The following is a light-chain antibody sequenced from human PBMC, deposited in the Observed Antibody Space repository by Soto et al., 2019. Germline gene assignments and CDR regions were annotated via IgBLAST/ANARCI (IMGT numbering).Light chain of an antibody. CDR3: ATWDDSLNARGV. Sequence: QSVLTQTPSASGTPGQTVTISCSGSRSNIGNNAVSWHQQFPGTAPKLLIYKNNQRPSGVPDRFSGSKSGTSASLAISGLQSEDEADYYCATWDDSLNARGVFGGGTKLTVL. CDR1: RSNIGNNA. V-gene: IGLV1-44*01. J-gene: IGLJ3*02. CDR2: KNN.